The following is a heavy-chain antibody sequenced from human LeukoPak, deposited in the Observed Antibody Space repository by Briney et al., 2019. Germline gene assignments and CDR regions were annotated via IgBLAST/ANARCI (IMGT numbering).Heavy chain of an antibody. CDR3: AKDADIVVVPAACPFDY. D-gene: IGHD2-2*01. Sequence: PGGSLRLSCAASGFTFSSYGMHWVRQAPGKGLEWVAVISYDGSNKYYADSVKGRFTISRDNSKNTLYLQMNSLRAEDTAVYYCAKDADIVVVPAACPFDYWGQGTLVTVSS. CDR1: GFTFSSYG. V-gene: IGHV3-30*18. CDR2: ISYDGSNK. J-gene: IGHJ4*02.